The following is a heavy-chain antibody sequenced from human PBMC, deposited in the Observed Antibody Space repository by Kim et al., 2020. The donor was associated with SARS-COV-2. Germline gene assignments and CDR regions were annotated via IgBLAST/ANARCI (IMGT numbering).Heavy chain of an antibody. D-gene: IGHD6-25*01. CDR1: GDSISSSDYY. V-gene: IGHV4-39*01. J-gene: IGHJ3*02. CDR2: IYYSGST. Sequence: SETLSLTCIVSGDSISSSDYYWGWIRQPPGKELEWIGNIYYSGSTYYSPSLQSRVTISVDTSKNQFSLSLISVTAADTAVYYCARVLVSSGWRGHAFDIWGQGAMVTVSS. CDR3: ARVLVSSGWRGHAFDI.